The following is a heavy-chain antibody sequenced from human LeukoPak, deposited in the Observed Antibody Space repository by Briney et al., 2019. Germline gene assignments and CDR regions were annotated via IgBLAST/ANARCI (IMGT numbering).Heavy chain of an antibody. CDR1: GFTFSSYW. D-gene: IGHD3/OR15-3a*01. CDR2: INLDGSEK. V-gene: IGHV3-7*01. Sequence: GGSLRLSYGASGFTFSSYWMTWVRQAPGKGLEWVANINLDGSEKYYVDSVKGRFTISRDNAKNSLYLQMNSLTVEDTAVYYCARDDGFSCYSYWGQGTLVTVSS. CDR3: ARDDGFSCYSY. J-gene: IGHJ4*02.